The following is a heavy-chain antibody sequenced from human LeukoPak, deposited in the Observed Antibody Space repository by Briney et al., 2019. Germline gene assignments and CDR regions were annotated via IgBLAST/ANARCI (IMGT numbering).Heavy chain of an antibody. J-gene: IGHJ4*02. V-gene: IGHV4-59*01. CDR2: IYYSGST. Sequence: SETLSLTCTVSGGSISSYYWSWIRQPPGKGLEWIGYIYYSGSTNYNPSLKSRVTISVDTSKNQFSLKLSSVTAADTAVYYCARGYYDSSGYPNYFDYWGQGTLVTVSS. CDR3: ARGYYDSSGYPNYFDY. D-gene: IGHD3-22*01. CDR1: GGSISSYY.